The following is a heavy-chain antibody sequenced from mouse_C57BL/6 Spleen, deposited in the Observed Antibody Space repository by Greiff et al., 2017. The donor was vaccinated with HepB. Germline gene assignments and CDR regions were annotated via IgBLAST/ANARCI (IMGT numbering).Heavy chain of an antibody. Sequence: QVHVKQPGAELVRPGSSVKLSCKASGYTFTSYWMHWVKQRPIQGLEWIGNIDPSDSETHYNQKFKDKATLTVDKSSSTAYMQLSSLTSEDSAVYYCARSSYGGGYYFDYWGQGTTLTVSS. CDR3: ARSSYGGGYYFDY. CDR1: GYTFTSYW. D-gene: IGHD1-1*01. J-gene: IGHJ2*01. V-gene: IGHV1-52*01. CDR2: IDPSDSET.